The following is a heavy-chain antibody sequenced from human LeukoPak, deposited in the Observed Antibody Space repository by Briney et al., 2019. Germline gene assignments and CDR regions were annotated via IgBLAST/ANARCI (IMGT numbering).Heavy chain of an antibody. D-gene: IGHD3-3*01. Sequence: GGSLRPSCAASGFSFSSYAMSWVRQAPGKGLEWVSAISGSGGSTYYADSVKGRFTISRDNSKNTLYLQMNSLRAEDTAVYYCAKQTYFWSGFDYWGQGTLVTVSS. CDR1: GFSFSSYA. J-gene: IGHJ4*02. CDR3: AKQTYFWSGFDY. V-gene: IGHV3-23*01. CDR2: ISGSGGST.